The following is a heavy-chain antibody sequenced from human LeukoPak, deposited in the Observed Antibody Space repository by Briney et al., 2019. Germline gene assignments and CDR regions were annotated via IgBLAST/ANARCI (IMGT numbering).Heavy chain of an antibody. CDR3: ATDGALGLRFLARDY. CDR2: MNPNSGNT. Sequence: GASVKVSCKASGYTFISYDINWVRQATGQGLEWMGWMNPNSGNTGYAQKFQGRVTITRNTSISTAYMELSSLRSEDTAVYYCATDGALGLRFLARDYWGQGTLVTVSS. CDR1: GYTFISYD. J-gene: IGHJ4*02. V-gene: IGHV1-8*03. D-gene: IGHD3-3*01.